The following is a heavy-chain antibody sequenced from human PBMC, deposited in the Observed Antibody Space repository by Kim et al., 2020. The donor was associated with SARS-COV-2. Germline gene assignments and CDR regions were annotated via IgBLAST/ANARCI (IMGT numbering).Heavy chain of an antibody. CDR2: INPSGGST. V-gene: IGHV1-46*01. CDR3: ARDGHWYMEY. Sequence: ASVKVSCKASGYSFTGYYMHWVRQAPGHGLEWMGTINPSGGSTSYAQKFQGRLSVTRDTSTTTVYMELSSLRSDATAVYFCARDGHWYMEYWGLGTLVTVSS. J-gene: IGHJ4*02. D-gene: IGHD1-1*01. CDR1: GYSFTGYY.